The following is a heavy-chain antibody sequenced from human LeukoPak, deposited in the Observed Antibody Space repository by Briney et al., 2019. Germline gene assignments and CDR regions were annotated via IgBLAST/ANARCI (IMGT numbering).Heavy chain of an antibody. J-gene: IGHJ4*02. V-gene: IGHV1-2*02. Sequence: ASVKVSCKASGYTFTDYYMHWVRQAPGQGLEWMGWINPNSGGTNYAQKFQGRVTMTRDTSISTAYMELSRLRSDDTAVYYCARENIVVVPAALDYWGQGTPVTVSS. CDR1: GYTFTDYY. D-gene: IGHD2-2*01. CDR3: ARENIVVVPAALDY. CDR2: INPNSGGT.